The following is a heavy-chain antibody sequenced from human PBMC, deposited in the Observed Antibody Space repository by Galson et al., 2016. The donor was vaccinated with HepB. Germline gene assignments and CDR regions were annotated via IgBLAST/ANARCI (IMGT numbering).Heavy chain of an antibody. CDR2: IYSVGST. CDR1: GFSVSYNH. D-gene: IGHD6-13*01. V-gene: IGHV3-66*01. Sequence: SLRLSCAASGFSVSYNHMSWVRQAPGRGLEWVSLIYSVGSTYYADSVKDRFTIARDNSKNMLYLQMNRLSSEDTAVYYCARDSQYDSSSWYGEFDSWGQGTLVTVSS. J-gene: IGHJ4*02. CDR3: ARDSQYDSSSWYGEFDS.